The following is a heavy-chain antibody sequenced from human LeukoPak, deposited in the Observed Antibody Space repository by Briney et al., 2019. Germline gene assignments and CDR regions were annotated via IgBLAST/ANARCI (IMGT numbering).Heavy chain of an antibody. J-gene: IGHJ6*02. CDR1: GGTFSSYA. CDR3: VRTITMERWYYGMDV. V-gene: IGHV1-69*13. CDR2: IIPIFGTA. Sequence: SVKVSCTASGGTFSSYAISWVRQAPGQGLEWMGGIIPIFGTANYAQKFQGRVTITADESTSTAYMELSSLRSEDTAVYYCVRTITMERWYYGMDVWGQGTTVTVSS. D-gene: IGHD3-10*01.